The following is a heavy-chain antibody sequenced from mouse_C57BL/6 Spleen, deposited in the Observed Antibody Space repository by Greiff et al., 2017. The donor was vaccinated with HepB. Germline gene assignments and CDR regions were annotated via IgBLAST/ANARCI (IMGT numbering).Heavy chain of an antibody. Sequence: VQLQQSGPELVKPGASVKIPCKASGYTFTDYNMDWVKQSHGKSLEWIGDINPNNGGTIYNQKFKGKATLTVDKSSSTAYMELRSLTSEDTAVYYCAKRGFTTVVDWYFDVWGTGTTVTVSS. CDR1: GYTFTDYN. J-gene: IGHJ1*03. D-gene: IGHD1-1*01. CDR3: AKRGFTTVVDWYFDV. CDR2: INPNNGGT. V-gene: IGHV1-18*01.